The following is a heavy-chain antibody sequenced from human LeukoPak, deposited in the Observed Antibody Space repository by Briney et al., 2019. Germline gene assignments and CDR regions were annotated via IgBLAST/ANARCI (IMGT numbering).Heavy chain of an antibody. Sequence: GGSLRLSCAASGFTFSSHAMTWFRQGPGKGLEWVSSTYGGGDSTFYADSVKGRFTISRDNSKYTLDLQMNSLRVEDSGMYYCAKDRTVVPLAYWYFDLWGRGTLVTVSS. V-gene: IGHV3-23*01. D-gene: IGHD2-2*01. J-gene: IGHJ2*01. CDR3: AKDRTVVPLAYWYFDL. CDR2: TYGGGDST. CDR1: GFTFSSHA.